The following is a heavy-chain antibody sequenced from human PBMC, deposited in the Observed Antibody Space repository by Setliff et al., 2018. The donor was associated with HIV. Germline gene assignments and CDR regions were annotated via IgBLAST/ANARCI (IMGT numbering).Heavy chain of an antibody. J-gene: IGHJ4*02. V-gene: IGHV3-23*01. D-gene: IGHD5-18*01. CDR3: SKVGSYDYSKYFDY. Sequence: GSLRLSCAASGFTFSTYAMTWVRQAPGRGLEWVSVISGSGDTTYYSDSVKGWFTISRDNSKNTVYPQMSSLRADDTAVYYCSKVGSYDYSKYFDYWGQGTQVTVSS. CDR1: GFTFSTYA. CDR2: ISGSGDTT.